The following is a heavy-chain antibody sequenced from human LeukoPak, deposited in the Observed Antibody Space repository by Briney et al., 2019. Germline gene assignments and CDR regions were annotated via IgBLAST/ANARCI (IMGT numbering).Heavy chain of an antibody. Sequence: PSETLSLTCAVYGGSFSGYYWSWIRQPPGKGLEWIGEINHSGSTNYNPSLKSRVTISVDRSKNQFSLKLSSVTAADTAVYYCARAFRGGYFDYWGQGTLVTVSS. V-gene: IGHV4-34*01. CDR2: INHSGST. D-gene: IGHD3-16*01. CDR3: ARAFRGGYFDY. CDR1: GGSFSGYY. J-gene: IGHJ4*02.